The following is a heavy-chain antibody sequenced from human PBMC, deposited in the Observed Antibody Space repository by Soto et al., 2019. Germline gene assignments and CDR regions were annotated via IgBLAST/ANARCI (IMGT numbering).Heavy chain of an antibody. CDR3: ARDSSILSSEGAIDY. D-gene: IGHD2-15*01. CDR1: GGSISSNSHY. Sequence: QVQLQESGPGLVKPSQTLSLSCTVSGGSISSNSHYWSWIRQHPGKGLEWIAYIYYSGSTYYNPPLKSRVSXSXXXSXXQFFLNLTSVTAADTAVYYCARDSSILSSEGAIDYWGQGILVTVSS. CDR2: IYYSGST. V-gene: IGHV4-31*03. J-gene: IGHJ4*02.